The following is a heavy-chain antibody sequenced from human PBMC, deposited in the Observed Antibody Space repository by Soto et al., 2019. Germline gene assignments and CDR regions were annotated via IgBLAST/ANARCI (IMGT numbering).Heavy chain of an antibody. CDR3: AKSYSSNWYDYFDY. CDR2: ISGSGDST. V-gene: IGHV3-23*01. CDR1: GFTFSAFA. D-gene: IGHD6-13*01. J-gene: IGHJ4*02. Sequence: GGSLRLSCAASGFTFSAFAMSWVRQAPGKWLEWVSAISGSGDSTYYADSVKGRFTISRDISKNTLYLQMNTLRAEDTALYYCAKSYSSNWYDYFDYWGQGXLVTVYS.